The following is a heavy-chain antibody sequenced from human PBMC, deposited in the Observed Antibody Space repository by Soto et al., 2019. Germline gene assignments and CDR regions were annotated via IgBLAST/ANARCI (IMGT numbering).Heavy chain of an antibody. CDR2: IYYSGST. V-gene: IGHV4-31*03. Sequence: SETLSLTCTVSGGSISSGGYYWSWIRQHPGKGLEWIGYIYYSGSTYYNPSLKSRVTISVDTSKNQFSLKLSSVTAADTAVYYCARASSSSLLDVWGQGTTVTVSS. D-gene: IGHD6-6*01. J-gene: IGHJ6*02. CDR3: ARASSSSLLDV. CDR1: GGSISSGGYY.